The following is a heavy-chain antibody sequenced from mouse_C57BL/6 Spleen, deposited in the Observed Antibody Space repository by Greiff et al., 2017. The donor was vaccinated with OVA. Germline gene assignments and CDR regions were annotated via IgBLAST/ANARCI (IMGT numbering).Heavy chain of an antibody. J-gene: IGHJ2*01. CDR1: GYAFTNYL. CDR2: INPGSGGT. CDR3: ARWSQYYFDY. Sequence: VQRVESGAELVRPGTSVKVSCKASGYAFTNYLIEWVKQRPGQGLEWIGVINPGSGGTNYNEKFKGKATLTADKSSSTAYMQLSSLTSEDSSVYFCARWSQYYFDYWGQGTTLTVSS. V-gene: IGHV1-54*01.